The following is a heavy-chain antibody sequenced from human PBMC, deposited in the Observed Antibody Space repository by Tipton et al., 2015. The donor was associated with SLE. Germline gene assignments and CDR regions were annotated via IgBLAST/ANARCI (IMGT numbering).Heavy chain of an antibody. J-gene: IGHJ4*02. CDR1: GGSISSYY. CDR3: ARHGHKAL. Sequence: TLSLTCTVSGGSISSYYWSWIRQPPGKGLEWIGYIYTSGSTNYNPSLKSRVTISVDTSKNQFSLKLSSVTAADTAVYYCARHGHKALWGQGTLVTVSS. V-gene: IGHV4-4*08. D-gene: IGHD3/OR15-3a*01. CDR2: IYTSGST.